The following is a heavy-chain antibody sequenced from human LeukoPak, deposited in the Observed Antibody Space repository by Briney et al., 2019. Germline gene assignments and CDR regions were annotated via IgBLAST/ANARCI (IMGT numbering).Heavy chain of an antibody. D-gene: IGHD1-26*01. CDR1: GFTFGDYI. CDR3: TRDGSGMHYGMDV. V-gene: IGHV3-49*04. Sequence: GRSLRLSCTASGFTFGDYIMSWVRQAPGKGLEWVGFIRGKAYGGTTEYAASVKGRFTISRDDSKSIAYLQVNSLKTEDTAVYYCTRDGSGMHYGMDVWGQGTTVTVS. J-gene: IGHJ6*02. CDR2: IRGKAYGGTT.